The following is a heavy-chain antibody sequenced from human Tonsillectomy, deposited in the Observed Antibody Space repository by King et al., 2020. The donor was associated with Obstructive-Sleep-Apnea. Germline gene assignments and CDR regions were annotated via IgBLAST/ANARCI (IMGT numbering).Heavy chain of an antibody. D-gene: IGHD3-22*01. J-gene: IGHJ4*02. CDR1: GGSMNTYY. CDR2: IYYSGST. V-gene: IGHV4-59*01. CDR3: ARERLEARPASYDN. Sequence: VQLQESGPGLVKPSETLSLTCTVSGGSMNTYYWTWIRQSPGKGLEWMGHIYYSGSTYYNPALKGRVTMSLDTSKNQFSLKLSSVTAADTAVYFCARERLEARPASYDNWGQGALVTVSS.